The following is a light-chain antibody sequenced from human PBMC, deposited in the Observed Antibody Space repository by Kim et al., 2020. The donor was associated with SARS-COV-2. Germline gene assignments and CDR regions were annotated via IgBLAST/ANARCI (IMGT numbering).Light chain of an antibody. CDR3: QQTYNTPRT. Sequence: ASVGDRVTITSRPTQSIGTSLNWVQQKPGKAPRLLIYATSNLQSGVPSRFRGSGYGTDFTLTINSLQPEDFATYFCQQTYNTPRTFGGGTKVDIK. CDR1: QSIGTS. CDR2: ATS. V-gene: IGKV1-39*01. J-gene: IGKJ4*01.